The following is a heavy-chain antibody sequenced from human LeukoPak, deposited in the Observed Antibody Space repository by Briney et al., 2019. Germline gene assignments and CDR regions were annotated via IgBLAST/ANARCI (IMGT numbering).Heavy chain of an antibody. V-gene: IGHV4-59*08. Sequence: SETLSLTCTVSGGSISSYYWSWIRQPPGKGLEWIGYVYYSGSTNYNPSLKSRVTISVDTSKNQFSLKLSSVTAADTAVYYCARRPPEYCSGGSCYPFGMDVWGQGTTVTVSS. CDR3: ARRPPEYCSGGSCYPFGMDV. J-gene: IGHJ6*02. CDR1: GGSISSYY. D-gene: IGHD2-15*01. CDR2: VYYSGST.